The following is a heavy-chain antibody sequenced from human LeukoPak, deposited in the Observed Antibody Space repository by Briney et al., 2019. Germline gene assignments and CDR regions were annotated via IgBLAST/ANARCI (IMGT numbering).Heavy chain of an antibody. CDR2: IRYDGSNK. J-gene: IGHJ6*03. CDR3: AKDRVHSSGWTYYYYYYMDV. CDR1: GFTFSSYG. Sequence: GGSLRLSCAASGFTFSSYGMHWVRQAPGKGLEWVAFIRYDGSNKYYADSVKGRFTISRDNSKNTLYLQMNSLRAEDTAVYYCAKDRVHSSGWTYYYYYYMDVWGKGTTVTISS. V-gene: IGHV3-30*02. D-gene: IGHD6-19*01.